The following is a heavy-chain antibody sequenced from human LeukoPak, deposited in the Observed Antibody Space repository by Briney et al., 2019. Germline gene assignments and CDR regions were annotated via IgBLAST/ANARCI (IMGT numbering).Heavy chain of an antibody. V-gene: IGHV3-23*01. J-gene: IGHJ3*02. CDR3: AKVITMIVVVIPNAFDI. D-gene: IGHD3-22*01. CDR2: ISGSGGST. Sequence: GGSLRLSCAASTFTFSSYNMNWVRQAPGKGLEWVSAISGSGGSTYYADSVKGRFTISRDNSKNTLYLQMNSLRAEDTAVYYCAKVITMIVVVIPNAFDIWGQGTMVTVSS. CDR1: TFTFSSYN.